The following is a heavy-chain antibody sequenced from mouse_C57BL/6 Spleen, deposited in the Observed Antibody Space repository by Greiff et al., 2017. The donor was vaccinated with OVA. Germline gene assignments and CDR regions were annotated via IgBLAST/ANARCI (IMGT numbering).Heavy chain of an antibody. CDR1: GYSITSGYY. CDR2: ISYDGSN. V-gene: IGHV3-6*01. CDR3: ARDRYYGSRYWYFDV. J-gene: IGHJ1*03. D-gene: IGHD1-1*01. Sequence: EVQLQQSGPGLVKPSQSLSLTCSVTGYSITSGYYWNWIRQFPGNKLEWMGYISYDGSNNYNPSLKNRISITRDTSKNQFFLKLNSVTTEDTATYYCARDRYYGSRYWYFDVWGTGTTVTVSS.